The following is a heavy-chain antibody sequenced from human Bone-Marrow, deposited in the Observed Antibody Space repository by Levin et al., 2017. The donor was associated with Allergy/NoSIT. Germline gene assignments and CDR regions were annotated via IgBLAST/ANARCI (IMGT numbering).Heavy chain of an antibody. D-gene: IGHD1-1*01. CDR1: GFTFSDHY. V-gene: IGHV3-72*01. Sequence: GGSLRLSCAASGFTFSDHYMDWVRQAPGRGLEWVARSRDKANSYTTEYAASVKGRFTISRDDSKTSLYPQMNSLKTEDTAVYYCTRGKLEFHVYYGMDVWGQGTTVTVSS. J-gene: IGHJ6*02. CDR3: TRGKLEFHVYYGMDV. CDR2: SRDKANSYTT.